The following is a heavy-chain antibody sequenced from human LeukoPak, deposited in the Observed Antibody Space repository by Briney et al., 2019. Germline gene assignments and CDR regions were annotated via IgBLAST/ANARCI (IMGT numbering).Heavy chain of an antibody. V-gene: IGHV4-59*01. Sequence: PSGTLSLTCTVSGGSISSFYWSWIRQPPGKGLEWIGYIYNSGSTNYNPSLKSRVTISLDTSKNHFSLKLSSVTAADTAVYYCARGGGATSYGHLDLDYWGQGTLVTVSS. CDR1: GGSISSFY. CDR3: ARGGGATSYGHLDLDY. CDR2: IYNSGST. D-gene: IGHD1-26*01. J-gene: IGHJ4*02.